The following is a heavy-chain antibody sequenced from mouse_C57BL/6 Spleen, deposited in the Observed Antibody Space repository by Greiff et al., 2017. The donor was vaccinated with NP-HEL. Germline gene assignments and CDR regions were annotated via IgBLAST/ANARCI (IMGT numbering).Heavy chain of an antibody. CDR3: ARGYDYEGYFDV. J-gene: IGHJ1*03. D-gene: IGHD2-4*01. CDR2: INPNNGGT. Sequence: EVQLQQSGPELVKPGASVKIPCKASGYTFTDYNMDWVKQSHGKSLEWIGDINPNNGGTIYNQKFKGKATLTVDKSSSTAYMELRSLTSEDTAVYYGARGYDYEGYFDVWGTGTTVTVSS. V-gene: IGHV1-18*01. CDR1: GYTFTDYN.